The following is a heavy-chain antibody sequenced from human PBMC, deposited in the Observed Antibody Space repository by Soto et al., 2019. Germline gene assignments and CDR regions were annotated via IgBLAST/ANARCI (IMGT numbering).Heavy chain of an antibody. Sequence: ASVKVSCKASGYTFTSYDINWVRQATGQGLEWMGWMNPNSGNTGYAQKFQGRVTMTRNTSISTAYMELSSLRSEDTAVYYCARGGSSWKQYYYYYYMDVWGKGTTVTVSS. CDR3: ARGGSSWKQYYYYYYMDV. D-gene: IGHD6-13*01. CDR2: MNPNSGNT. CDR1: GYTFTSYD. V-gene: IGHV1-8*01. J-gene: IGHJ6*03.